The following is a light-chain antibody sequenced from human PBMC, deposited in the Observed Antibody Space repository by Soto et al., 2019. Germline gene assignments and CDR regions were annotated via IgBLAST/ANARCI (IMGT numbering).Light chain of an antibody. Sequence: DIQMTQSPSTLSASVGDRVTITCRASQSISSWLAWYQQKPGKAPKLLIYDASSLESGVPSRFSGSGSGTEFTVTLSSLQPDDFATYYCQQYNSYSWKFGQGTKVEIK. CDR1: QSISSW. V-gene: IGKV1-5*01. J-gene: IGKJ1*01. CDR2: DAS. CDR3: QQYNSYSWK.